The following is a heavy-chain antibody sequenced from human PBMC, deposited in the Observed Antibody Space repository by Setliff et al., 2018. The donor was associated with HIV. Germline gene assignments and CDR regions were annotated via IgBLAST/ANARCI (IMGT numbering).Heavy chain of an antibody. J-gene: IGHJ6*03. D-gene: IGHD3-22*01. Sequence: PSETLSLTCAVYGGSFSDYYWSWIRQPPGKGLEWIGEIDHRGRTKYNPSLKSRVTISVDTSKNQFSLKLSSVTAADTAFYYCARGFSGDYLFTGYLDVWGKGTTVTVSS. CDR2: IDHRGRT. V-gene: IGHV4-34*01. CDR3: ARGFSGDYLFTGYLDV. CDR1: GGSFSDYY.